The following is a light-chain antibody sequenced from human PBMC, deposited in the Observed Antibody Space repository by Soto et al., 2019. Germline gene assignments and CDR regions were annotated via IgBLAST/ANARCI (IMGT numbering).Light chain of an antibody. Sequence: DIVMTQSPDLVPVSMGERATIKCKSSQSVFFTSNNKDYLAWYQQKPGQPPKLIISWASTRESGVPDRFSGSGSGTDFTLTISSLQAEDVAVYYCQQYYATPLTFGGGTNVEIK. CDR3: QQYYATPLT. CDR2: WAS. CDR1: QSVFFTSNNKDY. V-gene: IGKV4-1*01. J-gene: IGKJ4*01.